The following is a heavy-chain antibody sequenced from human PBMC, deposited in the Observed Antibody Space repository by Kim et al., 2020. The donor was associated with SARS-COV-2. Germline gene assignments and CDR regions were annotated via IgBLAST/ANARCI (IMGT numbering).Heavy chain of an antibody. CDR1: GGSISSSNYY. J-gene: IGHJ4*02. Sequence: SETLSLTCTVSGGSISSSNYYWGWIRQPPGKGLEWIGSIYYSGSTYYNPSLKSRVTISVDTSKNQFSLKLSSMTAADTAVYYCARRWELRYDYWGQGTLVTVSS. CDR2: IYYSGST. V-gene: IGHV4-39*01. D-gene: IGHD1-26*01. CDR3: ARRWELRYDY.